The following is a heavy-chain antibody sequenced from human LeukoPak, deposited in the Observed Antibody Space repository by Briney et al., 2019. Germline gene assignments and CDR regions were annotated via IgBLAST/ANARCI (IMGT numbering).Heavy chain of an antibody. CDR2: ISYDGSNK. Sequence: TGGSLRLSCAASGFTFSSYGMHWVRQAPGKGLEWVAVISYDGSNKYYADSVKGRFTISRDNSKNTLYLQMGSLRAEDMAVYYCARAIVGATNYYYYYYMDVWGKGTTVTVSS. D-gene: IGHD1-26*01. CDR1: GFTFSSYG. CDR3: ARAIVGATNYYYYYYMDV. V-gene: IGHV3-30*03. J-gene: IGHJ6*03.